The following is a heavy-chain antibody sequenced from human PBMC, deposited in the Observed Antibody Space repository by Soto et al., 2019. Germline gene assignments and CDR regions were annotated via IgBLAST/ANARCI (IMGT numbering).Heavy chain of an antibody. Sequence: QFQLVQSGPELKKPGASVTVACKASGYTFRNYGINWVRQAPGQGLAWMGWISAYNGDTNYAPKFQGRVTMATDTPRRTAYMELRSLKSDDTAVYYCARDGRHFVPNSDNCDICGHGTTVTVAS. J-gene: IGHJ3*02. CDR1: GYTFRNYG. CDR3: ARDGRHFVPNSDNCDI. CDR2: ISAYNGDT. V-gene: IGHV1-18*01. D-gene: IGHD3-3*02.